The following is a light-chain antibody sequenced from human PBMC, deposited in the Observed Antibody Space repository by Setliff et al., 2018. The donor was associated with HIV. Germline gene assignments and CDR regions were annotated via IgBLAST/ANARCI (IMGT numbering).Light chain of an antibody. CDR3: CSYAGSHTFV. CDR2: EVI. Sequence: QSALTQPRSVSGSPGQSVTISCTGTTSDVGGYNFVSWYQHHPGKAPKLMIYEVIKRPSGVPDRFSGSKSGNTASLTISGLQAEDEADYYCCSYAGSHTFVFGTGTKVTVL. J-gene: IGLJ1*01. CDR1: TSDVGGYNF. V-gene: IGLV2-11*01.